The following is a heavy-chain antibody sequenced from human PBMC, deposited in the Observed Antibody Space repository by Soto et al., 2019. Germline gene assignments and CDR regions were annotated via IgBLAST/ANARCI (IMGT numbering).Heavy chain of an antibody. CDR2: ILYSGST. CDR3: ARLGSSGWYQGSYFDY. CDR1: GGSITRNNHY. Sequence: QLQLQESGPGLVKPSETLSLTCIVSGGSITRNNHYWGWIRQSPGKGLEWIGSILYSGSTNYNPSRMSRVTLSVETSKNQFSLKMSSVTAADTALYYCARLGSSGWYQGSYFDYWGQGTLVTVSS. J-gene: IGHJ4*02. V-gene: IGHV4-39*01. D-gene: IGHD6-19*01.